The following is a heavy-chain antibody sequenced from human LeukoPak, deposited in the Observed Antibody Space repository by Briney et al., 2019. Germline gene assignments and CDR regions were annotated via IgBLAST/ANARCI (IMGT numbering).Heavy chain of an antibody. J-gene: IGHJ4*02. CDR1: GFDITAYT. CDR2: ISRSGSYI. V-gene: IGHV3-21*01. D-gene: IGHD3-22*01. Sequence: GGSLRLSCSGSGFDITAYTVTWVRQVPGKSLEWVSSISRSGSYIHYAPSVKGRFTISRDNAKRSVYLQMKSLRADDTALYYCARDPDSRGTEPPFFDHWGRGTLVTVSS. CDR3: ARDPDSRGTEPPFFDH.